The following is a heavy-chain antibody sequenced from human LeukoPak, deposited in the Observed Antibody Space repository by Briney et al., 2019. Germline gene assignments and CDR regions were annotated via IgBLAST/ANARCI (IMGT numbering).Heavy chain of an antibody. D-gene: IGHD6-19*01. CDR3: ARDHERQWLVLDY. CDR2: INPDSGGT. J-gene: IGHJ4*02. Sequence: ASVKVSCKASGYTFTGYYMHWVRQAPGQGLEWMGWINPDSGGTNYAQKFQGRVTMTRDTSISTAYVELSSLRSDDTAVYYCARDHERQWLVLDYWGQGTLVTVSS. CDR1: GYTFTGYY. V-gene: IGHV1-2*02.